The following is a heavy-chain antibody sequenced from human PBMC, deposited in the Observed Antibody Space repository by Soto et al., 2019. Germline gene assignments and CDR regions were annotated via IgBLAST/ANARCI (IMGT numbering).Heavy chain of an antibody. J-gene: IGHJ6*02. CDR1: GDTFKNSV. CDR3: VAELDFGKLSVV. V-gene: IGHV1-69*01. CDR2: IIPLFGTT. Sequence: QVPLVQSGVEVKKPGSSVRVSCKASGDTFKNSVISWVRQAPGQGLEWMGGIIPLFGTTDYAQKFQGRLTITTDESTTTAYMEVSRLTSEDTAVYYCVAELDFGKLSVVWGQGTTVIVSS. D-gene: IGHD3-10*01.